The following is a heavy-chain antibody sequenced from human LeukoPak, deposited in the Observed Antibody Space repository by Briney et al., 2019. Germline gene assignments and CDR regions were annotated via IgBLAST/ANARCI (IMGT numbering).Heavy chain of an antibody. CDR2: ISGDGGST. CDR3: AKDSGSPSRMWAAAGTSEYFQH. CDR1: GFTFDDYA. J-gene: IGHJ1*01. D-gene: IGHD6-13*01. V-gene: IGHV3-43*02. Sequence: GGSLRLSXAASGFTFDDYAMHWVRQAPGKGLEWVSLISGDGGSTYYADSVNGRFTISRDNSKNSLYLQMNSLRTEDTALYYCAKDSGSPSRMWAAAGTSEYFQHWGQGTLVTVSS.